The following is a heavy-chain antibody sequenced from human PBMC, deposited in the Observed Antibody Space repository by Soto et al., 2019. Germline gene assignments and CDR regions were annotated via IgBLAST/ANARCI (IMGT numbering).Heavy chain of an antibody. Sequence: SETLSLTCTVSGGSISSYYWSWIRQPPGKGLEWIGYIYYSGSTNYNPSLKSRVTISVDTSKNQFSLKLSSVTAADTAVYYCARGHYYYGMDVWGQGTTVTVSS. V-gene: IGHV4-59*01. CDR2: IYYSGST. CDR1: GGSISSYY. CDR3: ARGHYYYGMDV. J-gene: IGHJ6*02.